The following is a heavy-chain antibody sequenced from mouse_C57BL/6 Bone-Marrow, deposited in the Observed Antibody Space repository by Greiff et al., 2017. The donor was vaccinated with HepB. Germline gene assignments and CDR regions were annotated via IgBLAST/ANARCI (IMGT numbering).Heavy chain of an antibody. J-gene: IGHJ4*01. CDR3: ARHYGPFYAMDY. D-gene: IGHD1-1*01. CDR2: IYPRSGNT. Sequence: VQLQESGAELARPGASVKLSCKASGYTFTSYGISWVKQRTGQGLEWIGEIYPRSGNTYYNEKFKGKATLTADKSSSTAYMELRSLTSEDSAVYFCARHYGPFYAMDYWGQGTSVTVSS. CDR1: GYTFTSYG. V-gene: IGHV1-81*01.